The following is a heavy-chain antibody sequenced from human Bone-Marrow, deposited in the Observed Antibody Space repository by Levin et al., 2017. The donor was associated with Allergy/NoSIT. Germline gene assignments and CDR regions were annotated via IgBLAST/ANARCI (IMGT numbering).Heavy chain of an antibody. CDR2: IGGSGGNT. J-gene: IGHJ4*02. D-gene: IGHD2-15*01. CDR3: ARGGDYCGGGGCSIYDY. V-gene: IGHV3-23*01. CDR1: GFTFNSHT. Sequence: GEYLKISCAASGFTFNSHTMTWVRQAPGKGLEWVSAIGGSGGNTYLADSVKGRFTISRDNSKNTLDLQMNSLRAEDTAVYYCARGGDYCGGGGCSIYDYWGQGTLVTVSS.